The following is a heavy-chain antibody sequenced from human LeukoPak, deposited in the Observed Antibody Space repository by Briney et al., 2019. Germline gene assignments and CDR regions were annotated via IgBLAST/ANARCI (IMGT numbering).Heavy chain of an antibody. V-gene: IGHV1-69*13. Sequence: ASVKVSCKASGGTFSSYAISWVRPAPGQGLEWMGGIIPIFGTANYAQKFQDRVTITADESTSTAYMWLTSLRSEDTAVYYCARAAKSSRYDSSGYYSAFDYWGQGTLVTVSS. CDR1: GGTFSSYA. D-gene: IGHD3-22*01. J-gene: IGHJ4*02. CDR3: ARAAKSSRYDSSGYYSAFDY. CDR2: IIPIFGTA.